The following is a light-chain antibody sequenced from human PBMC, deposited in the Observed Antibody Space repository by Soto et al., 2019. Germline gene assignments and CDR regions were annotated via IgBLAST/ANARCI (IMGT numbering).Light chain of an antibody. V-gene: IGKV3-11*01. CDR1: QSVTTS. Sequence: EIVLTQSPATLSLSPGDRATLSCRASQSVTTSLAWYQHQPGQAPRLLIYDASNRAAGVPARFSGSGSGTHFTLTISSLECGDFAIYYCQHRSNWPSLTFGGGTKLEIK. CDR3: QHRSNWPSLT. J-gene: IGKJ4*01. CDR2: DAS.